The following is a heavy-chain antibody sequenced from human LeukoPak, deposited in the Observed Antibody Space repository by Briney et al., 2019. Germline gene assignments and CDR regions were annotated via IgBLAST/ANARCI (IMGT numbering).Heavy chain of an antibody. J-gene: IGHJ4*02. D-gene: IGHD3-10*01. Sequence: PGRSLRLSCAASRFLFSSYAIHWVRQAPGKGLEWVAVISYDGSNKNYADSVKGRFTVSRDNSKNTLYLQMNSLRAEDTAVYYCARVGGTLLWFWELWDWGQGTLVTVSS. CDR2: ISYDGSNK. CDR1: RFLFSSYA. CDR3: ARVGGTLLWFWELWD. V-gene: IGHV3-30-3*02.